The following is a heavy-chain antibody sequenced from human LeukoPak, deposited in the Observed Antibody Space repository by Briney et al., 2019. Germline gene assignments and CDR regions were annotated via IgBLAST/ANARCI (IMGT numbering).Heavy chain of an antibody. J-gene: IGHJ4*02. CDR2: ISGSGGST. CDR3: AKKIFGVASNYFDY. Sequence: GGSLRLSCAASGFTFSSYAMSWVRQAPGKGLAWASAISGSGGSTYYADSVKGRFTISRDNSKNTLYLQMNSLRAEDTAVYYCAKKIFGVASNYFDYWGQGTLVTVSS. V-gene: IGHV3-23*01. CDR1: GFTFSSYA. D-gene: IGHD3-3*01.